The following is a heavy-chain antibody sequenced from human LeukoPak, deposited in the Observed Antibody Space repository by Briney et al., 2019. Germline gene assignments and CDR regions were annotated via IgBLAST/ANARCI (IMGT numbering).Heavy chain of an antibody. V-gene: IGHV3-11*05. Sequence: GGSLRLSCAASGFSFSDYYMTWIRQAPGMGLEWLSYITDRSTYTNYAESVRGRFTISRDDSKNSLFLQMDNLRAEGTAVYYCASELRNSPGYWGRGVLVTVSS. J-gene: IGHJ4*02. CDR1: GFSFSDYY. CDR3: ASELRNSPGY. D-gene: IGHD4-17*01. CDR2: ITDRSTYT.